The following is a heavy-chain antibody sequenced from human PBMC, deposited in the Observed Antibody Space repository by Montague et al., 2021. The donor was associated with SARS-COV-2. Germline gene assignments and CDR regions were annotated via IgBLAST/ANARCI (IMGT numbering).Heavy chain of an antibody. Sequence: SETLSLTCTVSGGSISSSNYFWGWIRQPPGKGLEWIGSIYFGGGTYYNPSLKSRVTISVDTSKNQFSLKLTSVTAADTAVYYCVATYNGNWYYFDYWGQGTLVTVSS. J-gene: IGHJ4*02. CDR2: IYFGGGT. CDR3: VATYNGNWYYFDY. D-gene: IGHD6-13*01. V-gene: IGHV4-39*07. CDR1: GGSISSSNYF.